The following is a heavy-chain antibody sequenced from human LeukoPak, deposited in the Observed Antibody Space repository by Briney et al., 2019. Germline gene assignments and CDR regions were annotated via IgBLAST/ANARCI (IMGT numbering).Heavy chain of an antibody. CDR2: IIPILGIA. D-gene: IGHD5-24*01. V-gene: IGHV1-69*04. CDR3: ATTATVEMATMDY. Sequence: ASVKVSCKASGGTFSSYAISWVRQAPGQGLEWMGRIIPILGIANYAQKFQGRVTITADKSTSTAYMELSSLRSEDTAVYYCATTATVEMATMDYWGQGTLVTVSS. CDR1: GGTFSSYA. J-gene: IGHJ4*02.